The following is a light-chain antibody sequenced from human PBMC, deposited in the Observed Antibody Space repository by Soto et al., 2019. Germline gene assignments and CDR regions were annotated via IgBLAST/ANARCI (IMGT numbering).Light chain of an antibody. CDR2: AAS. CDR3: QQFGSSLLT. J-gene: IGKJ4*01. V-gene: IGKV3-20*01. CDR1: QTASTDY. Sequence: EIVLTQSPGTLSLSPGERATLSCRASQTASTDYLAWYQQRPGQPPRLLIYAASKRASGIPDRFSGSGSGTDFTLTINRLEPEDFAVYYCQQFGSSLLTFGGGTKVEIK.